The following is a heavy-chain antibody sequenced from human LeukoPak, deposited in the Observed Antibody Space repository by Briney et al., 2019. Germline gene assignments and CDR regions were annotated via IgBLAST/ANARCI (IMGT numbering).Heavy chain of an antibody. D-gene: IGHD6-13*01. CDR2: IYYSGST. V-gene: IGHV4-59*01. Sequence: PSETLSLTCTVSGGSISSYYWSWIRQPPGKGLEWIGYIYYSGSTNYNPSLKSRVTISVDTSKNQFSLKLSSVTAADTAVYYCARGDPSSSCLDYWGQGTLVTVSS. CDR3: ARGDPSSSCLDY. CDR1: GGSISSYY. J-gene: IGHJ4*02.